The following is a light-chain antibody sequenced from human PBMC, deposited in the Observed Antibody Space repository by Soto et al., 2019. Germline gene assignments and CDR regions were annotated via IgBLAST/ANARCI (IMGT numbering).Light chain of an antibody. J-gene: IGKJ1*01. CDR2: GAS. Sequence: EIVLTQSPGTPSLSPGERATLSCRASQSVGSSQLAWYQQKPGQAPRLVIYGASSRATDTPDRFSGSGSGTDFTLTISRLEPEDFAVYYCQQYGSSPRTFGQGTKVEIK. CDR3: QQYGSSPRT. CDR1: QSVGSSQ. V-gene: IGKV3-20*01.